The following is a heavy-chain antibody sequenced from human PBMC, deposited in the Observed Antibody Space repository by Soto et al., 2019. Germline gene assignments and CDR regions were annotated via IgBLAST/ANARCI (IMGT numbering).Heavy chain of an antibody. J-gene: IGHJ3*02. CDR3: ARAPSYYDFWSGKNQVDI. CDR1: GYTFTSYD. D-gene: IGHD3-3*01. V-gene: IGHV1-8*01. Sequence: QVQLAQSGAEVKKPGASVKVSCKASGYTFTSYDINWVRQATGQGLEWMGWMNPNSGNTGYAQKFQGRVTMTRNTSISTAYMELSSLRSEDTAVYYCARAPSYYDFWSGKNQVDIWGQGTMVTVSS. CDR2: MNPNSGNT.